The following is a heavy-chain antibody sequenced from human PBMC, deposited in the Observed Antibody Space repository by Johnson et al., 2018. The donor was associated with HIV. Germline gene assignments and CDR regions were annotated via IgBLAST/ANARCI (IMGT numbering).Heavy chain of an antibody. CDR1: GFIFSDYY. Sequence: QVQLVESGGGVVRPGGSLRLSCAASGFIFSDYYMSWIRQAPGKGLEWVSYISSSGSTIQYADSVKGRFTISRNNAKNSLYLQRNSLRAEDTAVYYCARFGEGITGPSEAFDIWGQGTMVTVSS. D-gene: IGHD1-20*01. V-gene: IGHV3-11*04. CDR3: ARFGEGITGPSEAFDI. CDR2: ISSSGSTI. J-gene: IGHJ3*02.